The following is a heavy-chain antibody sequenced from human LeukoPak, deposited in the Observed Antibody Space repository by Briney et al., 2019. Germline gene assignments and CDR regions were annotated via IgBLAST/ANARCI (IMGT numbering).Heavy chain of an antibody. D-gene: IGHD3-22*01. CDR2: IYYSGST. V-gene: IGHV4-59*08. Sequence: PSETLSLTCTVSGGSISSYYWSWIRQPPGKGLEWIGYIYYSGSTNYNPSLKSRVTISVDTSKNQFSLKLNSVTAADTAVYYCARQEGSSSAYYWFDHWGQGTLVTVSS. CDR1: GGSISSYY. J-gene: IGHJ5*02. CDR3: ARQEGSSSAYYWFDH.